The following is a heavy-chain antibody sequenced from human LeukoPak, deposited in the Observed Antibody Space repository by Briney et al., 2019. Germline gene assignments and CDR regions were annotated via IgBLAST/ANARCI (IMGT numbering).Heavy chain of an antibody. CDR2: IYCSGST. V-gene: IGHV4-39*01. J-gene: IGHJ4*02. CDR3: ARLPYCSGGSCLPHFDY. D-gene: IGHD2-15*01. Sequence: SETLSLTCTVSGGSISSSSYYWGWIRQPPGKGLEWIGSIYCSGSTYYNPSLKSRVTISVDTSKNQFSLKLSSVTAADTAVYYCARLPYCSGGSCLPHFDYWGQGTLVTVSS. CDR1: GGSISSSSYY.